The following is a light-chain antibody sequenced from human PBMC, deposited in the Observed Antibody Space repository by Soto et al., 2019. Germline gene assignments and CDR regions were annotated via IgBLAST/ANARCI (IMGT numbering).Light chain of an antibody. CDR2: GAS. V-gene: IGKV1-6*01. Sequence: IQMTQSPSSLSASVRDRVTITCRASQDISDDVGWYQQTPGKAPKLLISGASRLQSGVPSRFSGSGSGAAFTLTITSLRPEDSATYYCLQNHNYPRTVGQGTKVDIK. CDR1: QDISDD. CDR3: LQNHNYPRT. J-gene: IGKJ1*01.